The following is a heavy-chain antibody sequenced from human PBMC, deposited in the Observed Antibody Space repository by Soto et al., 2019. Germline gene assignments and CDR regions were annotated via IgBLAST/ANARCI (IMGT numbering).Heavy chain of an antibody. CDR3: ARQVTTVTTDGMDV. CDR1: GFTFSSYA. CDR2: ISYDGSNK. V-gene: IGHV3-30-3*01. J-gene: IGHJ6*02. Sequence: PGGSLRLSCAASGFTFSSYAMHWVRQAPGKGLEWVAVISYDGSNKYYADSVKGRFTISRDNSKNTLYLQMNSLRAEDTAVYYCARQVTTVTTDGMDVWGQGTTVTVSS. D-gene: IGHD4-4*01.